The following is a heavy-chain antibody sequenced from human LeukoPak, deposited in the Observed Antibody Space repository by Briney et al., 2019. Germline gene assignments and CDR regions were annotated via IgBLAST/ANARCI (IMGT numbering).Heavy chain of an antibody. CDR3: ARRIAAARWFDP. CDR2: IYYSGST. J-gene: IGHJ5*02. Sequence: SGTLSLTCTVSGGSINSNSYYWGWIRQPPGRGLEWIGNIYYSGSTYYNPSLKSRVTISVDTSKNQFSLNLGSVTAADTAMYYCARRIAAARWFDPWGQGTLVTVSS. D-gene: IGHD6-13*01. V-gene: IGHV4-39*01. CDR1: GGSINSNSYY.